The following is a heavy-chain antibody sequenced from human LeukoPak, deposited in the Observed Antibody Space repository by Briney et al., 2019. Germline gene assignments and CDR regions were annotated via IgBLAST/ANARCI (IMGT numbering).Heavy chain of an antibody. D-gene: IGHD3-16*01. CDR1: GFTFSSYG. CDR3: AKHLGGPITPSDY. CDR2: IRYDGSNK. J-gene: IGHJ4*02. Sequence: SGGSLILSCAASGFTFSSYGMHWVRQAPGKGLEWVAFIRYDGSNKYYADSVKGRFTISRDNSKNTLYLQMNSLRAEDTAVYYCAKHLGGPITPSDYWGQGTLVTVPS. V-gene: IGHV3-30*02.